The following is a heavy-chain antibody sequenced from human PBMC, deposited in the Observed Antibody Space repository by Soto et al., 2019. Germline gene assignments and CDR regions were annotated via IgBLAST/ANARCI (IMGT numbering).Heavy chain of an antibody. CDR1: GFTFSSYG. Sequence: QVQLVESGGGVVQPGRSLRLSCAASGFTFSSYGMHWVRQAPGKGLEWVAVISYDGSNKYYADSVKGRFTISRDNSKNTLYLQMNSLRAEDTAVYYCAKPDYGDYPYFDYWGQGTLVTVSS. CDR2: ISYDGSNK. D-gene: IGHD4-17*01. V-gene: IGHV3-30*18. CDR3: AKPDYGDYPYFDY. J-gene: IGHJ4*02.